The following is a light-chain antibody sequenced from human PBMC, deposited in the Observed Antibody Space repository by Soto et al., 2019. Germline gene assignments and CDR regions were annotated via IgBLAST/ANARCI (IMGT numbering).Light chain of an antibody. V-gene: IGKV1-5*03. CDR1: QNIHSW. J-gene: IGKJ4*01. Sequence: DIQVTQSPSTLSAAEGDRVTITCRASQNIHSWLAWYQQKPGKVPKLLIYGASNLQSGVPSRFSGSGSGTEFTLTISSLQPGDFATYYCQEYNGFPVTFGGGTKVDIK. CDR3: QEYNGFPVT. CDR2: GAS.